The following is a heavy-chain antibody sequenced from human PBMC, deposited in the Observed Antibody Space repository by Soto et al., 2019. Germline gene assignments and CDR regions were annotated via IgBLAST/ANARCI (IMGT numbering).Heavy chain of an antibody. D-gene: IGHD2-2*01. Sequence: ASVKVSCKASGYTFTSYAMHWVRQAPGQRLEWMGWINAGNGNTKYSQKFQGRVTITRDTSASTAYMELSSLRSEDTAVYYCARDHFPVVVVPAALMGVWGQGTTVSVS. J-gene: IGHJ6*02. CDR3: ARDHFPVVVVPAALMGV. CDR1: GYTFTSYA. V-gene: IGHV1-3*01. CDR2: INAGNGNT.